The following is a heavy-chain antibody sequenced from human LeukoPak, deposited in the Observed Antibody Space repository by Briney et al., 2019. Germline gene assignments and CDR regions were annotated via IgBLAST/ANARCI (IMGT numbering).Heavy chain of an antibody. CDR1: GGSISSYY. Sequence: SETLSLTCTVSGGSISSYYWSWIRQPAGKGLEWIGRIYTSGSTNYNPSLKSRVTISVDKSKNQFSLKLSSVTAADTAVYYCARDKKEQLVLGYYYYMDVWGKGTTVTVSS. V-gene: IGHV4-4*07. J-gene: IGHJ6*03. CDR3: ARDKKEQLVLGYYYYMDV. D-gene: IGHD6-6*01. CDR2: IYTSGST.